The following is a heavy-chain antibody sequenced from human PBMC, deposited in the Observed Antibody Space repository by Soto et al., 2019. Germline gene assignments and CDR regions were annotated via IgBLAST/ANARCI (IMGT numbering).Heavy chain of an antibody. J-gene: IGHJ2*01. Sequence: ASVKLSCKASGYTFTGYGISWGRQAPGQGLEWMGWISAYNGNTNYAQKLQGRVTMTTDTFTSTAYMELRSLRSDDTAVFYCAGDHRDLHSFPTRRSSDL. V-gene: IGHV1-18*01. CDR3: AGDHRDLHSFPTRRSSDL. CDR1: GYTFTGYG. D-gene: IGHD1-1*01. CDR2: ISAYNGNT.